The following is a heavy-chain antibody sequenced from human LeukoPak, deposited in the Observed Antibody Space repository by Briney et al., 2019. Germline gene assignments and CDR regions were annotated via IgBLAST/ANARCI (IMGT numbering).Heavy chain of an antibody. J-gene: IGHJ4*02. CDR1: GGSISNYY. D-gene: IGHD6-13*01. CDR3: ARDLELGY. V-gene: IGHV4-59*01. CDR2: IQYST. Sequence: SETLSLTCTVSGGSISNYYWSWLRQPPGKGLEWIGHIQYSTNYNPSLKSRVTISVDTSKNQFSLTLNSVTAADTAVYYCARDLELGYWGQGILVTVSS.